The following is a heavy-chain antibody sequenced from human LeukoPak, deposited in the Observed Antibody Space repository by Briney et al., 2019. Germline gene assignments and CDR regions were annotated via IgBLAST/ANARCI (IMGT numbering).Heavy chain of an antibody. V-gene: IGHV3-30*18. CDR1: GFTFSSYE. D-gene: IGHD4-11*01. J-gene: IGHJ2*01. Sequence: GGSLRLSCAASGFTFSSYEMNWVRQAPGKGLEWVAVISYDGNNKYYADSVRGRFTISRDNSKNTLYLQMNTLRAEDTAFYYCAKDREEMTTVWYFDLWGRGTLVTVSS. CDR3: AKDREEMTTVWYFDL. CDR2: ISYDGNNK.